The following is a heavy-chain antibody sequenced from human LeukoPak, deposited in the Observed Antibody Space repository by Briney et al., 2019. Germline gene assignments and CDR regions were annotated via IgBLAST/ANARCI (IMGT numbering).Heavy chain of an antibody. D-gene: IGHD1-14*01. CDR1: RFTFSSYG. V-gene: IGHV3-30*02. CDR3: ATETNGRHYDY. J-gene: IGHJ4*02. CDR2: IPYDGNNK. Sequence: GEALRLSCAASRFTFSSYGMQWVPQAPGKGLECVAFIPYDGNNKYYAESVKDRFTISRDNSKNTLYLQMNSLRAEDTAVYYCATETNGRHYDYWGQGTLLTVSS.